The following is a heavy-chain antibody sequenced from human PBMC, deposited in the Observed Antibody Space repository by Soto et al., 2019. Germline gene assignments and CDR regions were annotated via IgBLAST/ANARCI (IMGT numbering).Heavy chain of an antibody. V-gene: IGHV1-18*01. D-gene: IGHD6-19*01. CDR1: GYSFTGYG. Sequence: QVQLVQSGAEVKKPGASVNISCKASGYSFTGYGISWVRQAPGQGLEWMGWISGYNGHIDYAQKFQGRVSTTTDTSTNTAYMEMRSLRSDDTAKYYCARVLQWSTPDYWGQGSLVTVSS. CDR3: ARVLQWSTPDY. J-gene: IGHJ4*02. CDR2: ISGYNGHI.